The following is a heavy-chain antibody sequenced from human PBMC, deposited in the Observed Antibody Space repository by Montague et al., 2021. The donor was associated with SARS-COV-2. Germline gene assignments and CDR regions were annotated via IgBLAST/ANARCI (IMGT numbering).Heavy chain of an antibody. CDR3: ARGRQHINMVVVVVTGGEYYLDF. Sequence: SETLSLTCAVYDGSFSDYSWTWIRQPPGKGLERIGEINHRGSTNYNPSLTSRVTISVDTSKNQFSLKMTSVTAADTAVYYCARGRQHINMVVVVVTGGEYYLDFWGQGTLVAGSS. D-gene: IGHD3-22*01. CDR2: INHRGST. J-gene: IGHJ4*02. CDR1: DGSFSDYS. V-gene: IGHV4-34*01.